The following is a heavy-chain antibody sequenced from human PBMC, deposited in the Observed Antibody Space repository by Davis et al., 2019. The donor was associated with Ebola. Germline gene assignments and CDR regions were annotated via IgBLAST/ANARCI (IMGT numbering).Heavy chain of an antibody. D-gene: IGHD3-9*01. J-gene: IGHJ3*02. CDR3: ARGYYDILTDGTSDAFDI. CDR1: GGSISSGSYY. Sequence: PSETLSLTCTVSGGSISSGSYYWSWIRQPAGKGLEWIGHIYTSGSTNYNPSLKSRVTISVDTSKNQFSLKLSSVTAADTAVYYCARGYYDILTDGTSDAFDIWGQGTMVTVSS. CDR2: IYTSGST. V-gene: IGHV4-61*09.